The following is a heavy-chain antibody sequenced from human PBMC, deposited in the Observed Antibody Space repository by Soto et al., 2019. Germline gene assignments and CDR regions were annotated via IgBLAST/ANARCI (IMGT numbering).Heavy chain of an antibody. V-gene: IGHV3-11*05. Sequence: QVQLVESGGGLVKPGGSLRLSCVASGFTFSDYYMSWIRQAPGKGLEWVSYISSSSSYTNYADSVKGRFTISRDNAKHSLYLQMHSLRAENTAVYYWARGMAVAVRHPSGVDVWGQGTTVTVSS. CDR2: ISSSSSYT. CDR1: GFTFSDYY. D-gene: IGHD6-19*01. J-gene: IGHJ6*02. CDR3: ARGMAVAVRHPSGVDV.